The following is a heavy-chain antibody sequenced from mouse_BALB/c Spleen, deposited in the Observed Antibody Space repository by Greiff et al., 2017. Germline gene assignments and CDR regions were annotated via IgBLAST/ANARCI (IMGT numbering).Heavy chain of an antibody. Sequence: QVQLQQSGAELAKPGASVKMSCKASGYTFTSYWMHWVKPRPGQGLEWIGYINPSTGYTEYNQKFKDKATLTADKSSSTAYMQLSSLTSEDSAVYYCAKIYDGYLAYWGQGTLVTVSA. D-gene: IGHD2-3*01. CDR3: AKIYDGYLAY. J-gene: IGHJ3*01. CDR1: GYTFTSYW. V-gene: IGHV1-7*01. CDR2: INPSTGYT.